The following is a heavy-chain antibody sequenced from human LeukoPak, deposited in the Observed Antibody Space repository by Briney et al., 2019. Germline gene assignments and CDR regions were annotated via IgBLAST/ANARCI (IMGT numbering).Heavy chain of an antibody. J-gene: IGHJ4*02. V-gene: IGHV4-30-4*01. CDR3: VREILYCSGGSCYRGPFDN. CDR2: IFHRGGT. D-gene: IGHD2-15*01. Sequence: PSETLSLTCTVSNDSISSGDYYWNWIRQPPGKGLEWIGYIFHRGGTSYNPSLKSRILFSVDTSQSQFSLKLNSVTAADTAVYYCVREILYCSGGSCYRGPFDNWGQGTLVTVSS. CDR1: NDSISSGDYY.